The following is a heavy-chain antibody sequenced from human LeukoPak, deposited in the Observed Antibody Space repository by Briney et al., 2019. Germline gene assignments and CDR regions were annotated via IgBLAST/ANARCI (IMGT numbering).Heavy chain of an antibody. D-gene: IGHD3-10*01. V-gene: IGHV1-69-2*01. CDR3: ATAAMVPMDV. J-gene: IGHJ6*03. CDR2: VDPEDGET. Sequence: ASVKVSCKVSGYTFTDYYMHWLQQAPGKGLEWMGLVDPEDGETIYAEKFQGRVTITAYTSTDTANMELSRLRSEDTAVYYCATAAMVPMDVWGKGTTVTVSS. CDR1: GYTFTDYY.